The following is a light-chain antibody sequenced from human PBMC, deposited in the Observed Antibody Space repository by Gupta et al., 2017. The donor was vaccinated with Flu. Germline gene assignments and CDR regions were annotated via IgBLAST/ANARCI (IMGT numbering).Light chain of an antibody. J-gene: IGKJ2*02. Sequence: SPSSLSASVGDRVTITCRASQSISSYLNWYQQKPGKAPKLLIYAASSLQSGVPSRFSGSGSGTDFTLTISSLQPEDFATYYCQQSYSRRTFGQGTKLEIK. V-gene: IGKV1-39*01. CDR1: QSISSY. CDR2: AAS. CDR3: QQSYSRRT.